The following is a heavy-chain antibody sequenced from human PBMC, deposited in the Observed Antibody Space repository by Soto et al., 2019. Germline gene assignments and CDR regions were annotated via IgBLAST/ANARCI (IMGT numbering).Heavy chain of an antibody. CDR1: GYSFATYW. V-gene: IGHV5-10-1*01. D-gene: IGHD5-12*01. J-gene: IGHJ4*02. Sequence: GESLKISCKGSGYSFATYWISWVRQMPGKGLEWMGRIDPSDSYTNYNPSFEGHVTISVDKSINTAHLQWSSLKAPDTAMYYCARGRGYSGYDPHDYWGQGTLVTVSS. CDR2: IDPSDSYT. CDR3: ARGRGYSGYDPHDY.